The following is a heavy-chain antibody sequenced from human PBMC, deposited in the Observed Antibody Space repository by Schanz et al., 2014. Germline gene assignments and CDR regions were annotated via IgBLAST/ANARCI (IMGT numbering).Heavy chain of an antibody. V-gene: IGHV3-11*05. J-gene: IGHJ1*01. D-gene: IGHD2-15*01. CDR3: AKESEIVVVVGTSMSGDFHH. CDR2: ISSSSSYT. CDR1: GFTFSDYY. Sequence: QVQLVESGGGLVKPGGSLRLSCAASGFTFSDYYMSWIRQAPGKGLEWVSYISSSSSYTNYADSVKGRFTISRDNAKNSLYLQMNSLRAEDTAVYFCAKESEIVVVVGTSMSGDFHHWGQGTLVTVSS.